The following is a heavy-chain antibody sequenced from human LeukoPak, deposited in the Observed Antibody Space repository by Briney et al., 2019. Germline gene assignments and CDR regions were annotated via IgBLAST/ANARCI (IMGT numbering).Heavy chain of an antibody. CDR1: GFTFSSYA. CDR3: ARIGYSSSSFDY. V-gene: IGHV3-30-3*01. J-gene: IGHJ4*02. D-gene: IGHD2-15*01. Sequence: GGCLRLSCAASGFTFSSYAMHWVRQAPGKGLEWVAVISYDGSNKYYADSVKGRFTISRDNSKNTLYLQMNSLRAEDTAFYYCARIGYSSSSFDYWGQGILVTVSS. CDR2: ISYDGSNK.